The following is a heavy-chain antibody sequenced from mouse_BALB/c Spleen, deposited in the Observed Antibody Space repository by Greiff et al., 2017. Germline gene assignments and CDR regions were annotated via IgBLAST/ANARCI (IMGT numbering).Heavy chain of an antibody. J-gene: IGHJ4*01. V-gene: IGHV2-9*02. CDR3: ARYDYGSSVRMDY. D-gene: IGHD1-1*01. CDR2: IWAGGSS. Sequence: VQRVESGPGLVAPSQSLSITCTVSGFSLTSYGVHWVRQPPGKGLEWLGVIWAGGSSNYNSALMSRLSISKDNSKSQVFLKMNSLQTDDTAMYYCARYDYGSSVRMDYWGQGTSVTVSS. CDR1: GFSLTSYG.